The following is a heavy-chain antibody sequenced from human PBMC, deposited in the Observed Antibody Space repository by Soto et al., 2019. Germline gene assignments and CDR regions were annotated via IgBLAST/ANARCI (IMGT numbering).Heavy chain of an antibody. CDR3: ARGRAYYDSSGYPDY. CDR1: GGSISSGGYY. J-gene: IGHJ4*02. Sequence: SATLSLTCTVSGGSISSGGYYWSWIRQHPGKGLEWIGYIYYSGSTYYNPSLKSRVTISVDTSKNQFSLKLSSVTAADTAVYYCARGRAYYDSSGYPDYWGQGTLVTVSS. V-gene: IGHV4-31*03. CDR2: IYYSGST. D-gene: IGHD3-22*01.